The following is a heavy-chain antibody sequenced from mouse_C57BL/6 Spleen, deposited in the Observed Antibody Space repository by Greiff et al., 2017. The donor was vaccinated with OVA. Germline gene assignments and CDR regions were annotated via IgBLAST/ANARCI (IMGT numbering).Heavy chain of an antibody. D-gene: IGHD1-1*01. CDR1: GYTFSSYW. CDR3: ARRGLATDAMDY. Sequence: VQLQQSGAELVKPGASVKISCKASGYTFSSYWMNWVKQRPGKGLEWIGQIYPGDGDTNYNGKFKGKATLTADKSSSTAYMQLSSLTSEDSAVYFCARRGLATDAMDYWGQGTSVTVSS. J-gene: IGHJ4*01. CDR2: IYPGDGDT. V-gene: IGHV1-80*01.